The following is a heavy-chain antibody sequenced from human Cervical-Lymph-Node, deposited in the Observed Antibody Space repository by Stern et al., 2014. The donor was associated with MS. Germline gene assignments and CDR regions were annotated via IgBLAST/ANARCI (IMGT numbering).Heavy chain of an antibody. J-gene: IGHJ6*02. Sequence: VQLVESGAEVKKPGSSVKVSCKASGGTFSIYAVSWVRQAPGQGLEWMGGIIPMFGTAHYPQMMEGRVTITAAEYTSTAHMELNNLRSEDTAIYLCVRSNHDGGNGFYHYDMDVWGQGTTVIVSS. CDR3: VRSNHDGGNGFYHYDMDV. D-gene: IGHD4-23*01. V-gene: IGHV1-69*01. CDR1: GGTFSIYA. CDR2: IIPMFGTA.